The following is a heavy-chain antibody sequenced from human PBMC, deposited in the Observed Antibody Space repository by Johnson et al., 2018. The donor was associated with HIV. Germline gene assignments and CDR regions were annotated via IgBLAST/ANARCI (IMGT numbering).Heavy chain of an antibody. D-gene: IGHD3-3*01. V-gene: IGHV3-13*01. CDR1: GCTFSSYD. Sequence: VQLVESGGGLVQPGGSLRLSCAASGCTFSSYDMHWVRQATGKGLEWVSTIRPAGDTYYPGSVKGRLTISRENAKNSLYLQMNSLRAEDTAWYYCARGNGWADFWSGRGAFDIWGQGTMVTVSS. J-gene: IGHJ3*02. CDR3: ARGNGWADFWSGRGAFDI. CDR2: IRPAGDT.